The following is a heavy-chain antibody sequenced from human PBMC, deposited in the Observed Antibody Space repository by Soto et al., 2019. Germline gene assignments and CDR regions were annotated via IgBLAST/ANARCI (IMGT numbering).Heavy chain of an antibody. J-gene: IGHJ6*02. Sequence: GGSLRLSCAAAGFTFSSYDMHWARQATGKGLEWVSAIGTAGDTYYPGSVKGRFTISRENAKNSLYLQMNSLRAEDTAVYYCARDGGQQLVPTYYYYYGMDVWGQGTTVTVSS. V-gene: IGHV3-13*01. CDR1: GFTFSSYD. CDR3: ARDGGQQLVPTYYYYYGMDV. D-gene: IGHD6-13*01. CDR2: IGTAGDT.